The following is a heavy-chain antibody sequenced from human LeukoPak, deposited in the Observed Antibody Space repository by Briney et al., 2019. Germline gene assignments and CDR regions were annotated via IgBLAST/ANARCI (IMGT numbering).Heavy chain of an antibody. Sequence: GGSLRLSCAASGFTFSNAWMNWVRQAPGKGLEWVGRIKSKTDGGTTDYAAPVKGRFTISRDNSKNTLYLQMNSLRAEDTAVYYCAKGACSSTSCYYGLWGQGTLVTVSS. V-gene: IGHV3-15*07. CDR3: AKGACSSTSCYYGL. CDR2: IKSKTDGGTT. D-gene: IGHD2-2*01. CDR1: GFTFSNAW. J-gene: IGHJ4*02.